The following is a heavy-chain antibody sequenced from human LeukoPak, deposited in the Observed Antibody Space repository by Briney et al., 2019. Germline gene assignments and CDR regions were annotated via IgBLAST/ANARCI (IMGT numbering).Heavy chain of an antibody. CDR1: GGSISSYY. V-gene: IGHV4-4*07. CDR3: AGRAQTTGWSFDY. Sequence: SGTLSLTCIVSGGSISSYYWSWIRQPAGKGLEWIWQIHTSGSTNYNPSLKSRVAMSVDTSKNQFSLELSSVTAADTAVYYCAGRAQTTGWSFDYWGQGALVTVSS. D-gene: IGHD6-19*01. J-gene: IGHJ4*02. CDR2: IHTSGST.